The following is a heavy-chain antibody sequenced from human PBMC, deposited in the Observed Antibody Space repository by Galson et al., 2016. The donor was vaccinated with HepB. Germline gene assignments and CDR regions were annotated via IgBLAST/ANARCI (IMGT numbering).Heavy chain of an antibody. CDR2: IYQSGST. J-gene: IGHJ4*02. Sequence: LSLTCAVSGGSISNGHWWSWVRQPPEKGLEWIGEIYQSGSTNYNPSLESRVTISVDASKNQFSLKLRSVTAADTAVYYCARGRLGGAANWGQGTLVTVSS. CDR3: ARGRLGGAAN. CDR1: GGSISNGHW. D-gene: IGHD1-26*01. V-gene: IGHV4-4*02.